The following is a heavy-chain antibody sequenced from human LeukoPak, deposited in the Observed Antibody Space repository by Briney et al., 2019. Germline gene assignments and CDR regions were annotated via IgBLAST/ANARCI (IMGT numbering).Heavy chain of an antibody. CDR2: ISRSGSTI. CDR1: GFTFSDYY. CDR3: ARDTEGVPYYYYYYMDV. D-gene: IGHD3-16*01. Sequence: KTGGSLRLSCAASGFTFSDYYMSWIRQAPGKGLEWVSYISRSGSTIHYADSGTGRFTIPRDNAKNSLYLQMNSLRAEDTAVYYCARDTEGVPYYYYYYMDVWGKGTTVTVSS. J-gene: IGHJ6*03. V-gene: IGHV3-11*04.